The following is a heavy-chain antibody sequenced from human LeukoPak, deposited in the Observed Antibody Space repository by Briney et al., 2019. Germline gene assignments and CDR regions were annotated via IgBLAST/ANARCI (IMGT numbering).Heavy chain of an antibody. V-gene: IGHV1-2*02. CDR2: INPNSGGT. CDR3: ARDSPIRRDAFDI. Sequence: GASVRVSFTAAGYTFTGYYMHWVRQAPGQGLEWMGWINPNSGGTNYAQKFQGRVTMTRDTSISTAYMELSRLRSDDTAVYYCARDSPIRRDAFDIWGQGTMVTVSS. CDR1: GYTFTGYY. J-gene: IGHJ3*02.